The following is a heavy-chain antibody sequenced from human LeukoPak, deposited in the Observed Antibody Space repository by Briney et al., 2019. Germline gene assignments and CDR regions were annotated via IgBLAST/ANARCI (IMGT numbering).Heavy chain of an antibody. CDR2: INPSGGST. Sequence: ASVKVSCKASGYTVTNSYLHWVRQAPGQGLEWMGIINPSGGSTSHAQKFQGRVAMTTDTSTSTVYMELSSLRYEDTAVYYCAREYSSSSGADYWGQGTLVTVSS. V-gene: IGHV1-46*01. J-gene: IGHJ4*02. D-gene: IGHD6-6*01. CDR3: AREYSSSSGADY. CDR1: GYTVTNSY.